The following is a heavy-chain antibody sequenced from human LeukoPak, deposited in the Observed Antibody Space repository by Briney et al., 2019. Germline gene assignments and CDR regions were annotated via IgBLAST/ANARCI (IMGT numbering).Heavy chain of an antibody. CDR3: ARDRYNWNDDPNWFDP. CDR1: GGTFSSYA. Sequence: SVKVSCKASGGTFSSYAISWVRQAPGQGLEWMGRIIPIFGIANYAQKFQGRVTITADKSTSSAYMELSSLRSEDTAVYYCARDRYNWNDDPNWFDPWGQGTLVTVSS. CDR2: IIPIFGIA. D-gene: IGHD1-20*01. J-gene: IGHJ5*02. V-gene: IGHV1-69*04.